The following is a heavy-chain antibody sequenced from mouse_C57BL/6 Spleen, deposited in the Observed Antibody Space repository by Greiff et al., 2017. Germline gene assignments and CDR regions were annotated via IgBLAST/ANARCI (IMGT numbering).Heavy chain of an antibody. CDR3: ARFRDGYYVGWYFDV. V-gene: IGHV3-8*01. J-gene: IGHJ1*03. D-gene: IGHD2-3*01. CDR2: ISYSGST. CDR1: GYSITRDY. Sequence: EVQRVESGPGLAKPSQTLSLTCSVTGYSITRDYWNWIRKFPGNKLEYMGYISYSGSTYYNPSLKSRISITRDTSKNQYYLQLNSVTTEDTATYYCARFRDGYYVGWYFDVWGTGTTVTVSS.